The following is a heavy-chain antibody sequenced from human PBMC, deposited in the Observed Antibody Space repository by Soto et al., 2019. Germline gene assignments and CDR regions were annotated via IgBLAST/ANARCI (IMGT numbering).Heavy chain of an antibody. CDR3: ARESYYYDSSTFDI. V-gene: IGHV3-48*02. Sequence: EVQLVESGGGLVQPGGSLRLSCVASGFTFSSYIMNWVRQAPGKGLEWVSYISRSSRTIYYADSVKGRFTISRDNAKNSLYLQMNSLRDEDTSVYYCARESYYYDSSTFDIWGQGTMVTVSS. J-gene: IGHJ3*02. CDR2: ISRSSRTI. CDR1: GFTFSSYI. D-gene: IGHD3-22*01.